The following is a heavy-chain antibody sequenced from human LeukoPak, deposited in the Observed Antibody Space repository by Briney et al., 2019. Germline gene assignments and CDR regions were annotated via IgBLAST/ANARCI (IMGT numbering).Heavy chain of an antibody. Sequence: SETLSLTCTVSGGSISSGSYYWSWIRQPAGKGLEWIGRIYTSGSTNYNPSLKSRVTISVDTSKNQFSLKLSSVTAADTAVYYCARDRLEADTSNWFDPWGQGTLVTVSS. V-gene: IGHV4-61*02. CDR1: GGSISSGSYY. CDR3: ARDRLEADTSNWFDP. CDR2: IYTSGST. D-gene: IGHD1-1*01. J-gene: IGHJ5*02.